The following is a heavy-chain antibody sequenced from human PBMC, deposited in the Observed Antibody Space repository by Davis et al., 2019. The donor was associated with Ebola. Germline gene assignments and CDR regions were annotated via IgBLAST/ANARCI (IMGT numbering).Heavy chain of an antibody. J-gene: IGHJ4*02. CDR1: GFTLSSYA. Sequence: GGSLRLSCAASGFTLSSYAMHWVRQASGKGLEWVGRIRSKANSYATAYAASVKGRFTISRDDSKNTAYLQMNSLKTEDTAVYYCTNTVTTVDYWGQGTLVTVSS. D-gene: IGHD4-17*01. CDR3: TNTVTTVDY. CDR2: IRSKANSYAT. V-gene: IGHV3-73*01.